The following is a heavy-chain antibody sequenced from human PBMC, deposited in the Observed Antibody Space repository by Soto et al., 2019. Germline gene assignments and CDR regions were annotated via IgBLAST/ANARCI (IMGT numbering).Heavy chain of an antibody. CDR3: ANLRCLDPVVVIMTDGMDV. CDR1: GFTFSSYW. D-gene: IGHD3-22*01. CDR2: INSDGSST. V-gene: IGHV3-74*01. Sequence: GGSLRLSCAASGFTFSSYWMHWVRQAPGKGLVWASRINSDGSSTSYADSVKGRFTISRDNAKNTLYLQMNSLRAEDTAVYYCANLRCLDPVVVIMTDGMDVWGQGTTVTVSS. J-gene: IGHJ6*02.